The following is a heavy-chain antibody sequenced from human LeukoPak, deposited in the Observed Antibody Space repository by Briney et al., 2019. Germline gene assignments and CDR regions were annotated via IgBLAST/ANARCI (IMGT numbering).Heavy chain of an antibody. CDR2: INPNSGGT. Sequence: GASVKVSCTASGYTFTGYYMYWVRQAPGQGLEWMGWINPNSGGTNYAQKFQGRVTMTRDTSISTAYMELTRLTSDDTAVYYCARGAGGNYISPIDYWGQGTLVTVSS. J-gene: IGHJ4*02. CDR3: ARGAGGNYISPIDY. CDR1: GYTFTGYY. D-gene: IGHD4-23*01. V-gene: IGHV1-2*02.